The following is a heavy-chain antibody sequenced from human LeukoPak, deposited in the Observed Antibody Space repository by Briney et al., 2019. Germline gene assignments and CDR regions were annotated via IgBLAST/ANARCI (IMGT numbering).Heavy chain of an antibody. CDR3: ASSQHDIVVVPDFDY. D-gene: IGHD2-2*01. V-gene: IGHV1-69*05. Sequence: GSSVKVSCKASGGTFSSYAISWVRPAPGQGLEWMGRIIPIFGTANYAQKFQGRDTITTDESTSTACMELSSLRSEETAVYYCASSQHDIVVVPDFDYWGQGTLVTVSS. CDR2: IIPIFGTA. CDR1: GGTFSSYA. J-gene: IGHJ4*02.